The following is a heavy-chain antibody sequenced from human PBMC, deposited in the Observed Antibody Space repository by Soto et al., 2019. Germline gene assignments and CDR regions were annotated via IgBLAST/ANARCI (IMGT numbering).Heavy chain of an antibody. CDR2: IFIGGTT. V-gene: IGHV3-53*01. Sequence: PGGSMRLSCAASGFPVSSSQMTWVRQAPGKALEWVSLIFIGGTTQYAVSVKGRFTISRDYSRNTVFLQMNSLRAGDTAVYYCAKDRQGSGPDFDLWGRGTLVTVSS. CDR1: GFPVSSSQ. J-gene: IGHJ2*01. D-gene: IGHD3-10*01. CDR3: AKDRQGSGPDFDL.